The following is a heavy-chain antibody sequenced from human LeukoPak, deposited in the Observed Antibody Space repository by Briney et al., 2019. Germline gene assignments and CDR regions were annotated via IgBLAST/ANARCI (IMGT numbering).Heavy chain of an antibody. V-gene: IGHV4-61*02. CDR2: IYTSGST. D-gene: IGHD6-13*01. CDR1: GGSISSGSYY. J-gene: IGHJ3*02. Sequence: PSETLSLTCTVSGGSISSGSYYWSWIRQPAGKGLEWIGRIYTSGSTNYNPSLKSRVTISVDTSKNQFSLKLSSVTAADTAVYYCARPRSSWYDHDAFDIWGQGTMVTVSS. CDR3: ARPRSSWYDHDAFDI.